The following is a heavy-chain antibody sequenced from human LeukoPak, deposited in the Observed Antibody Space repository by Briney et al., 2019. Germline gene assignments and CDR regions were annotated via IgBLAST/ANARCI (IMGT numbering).Heavy chain of an antibody. V-gene: IGHV1-2*02. Sequence: GASVKVSCKASGXTXXXXXXHXXXXXXGXGXXWXXWINPNSGGTNYAQKFQGRVTMTRDTSISTAYMELSRLRSDDTAVYYCARNFAPVVPWFDPWGQGTLVTVSS. J-gene: IGHJ5*02. CDR2: INPNSGGT. CDR1: GXTXXXXX. CDR3: ARNFAPVVPWFDP. D-gene: IGHD4-23*01.